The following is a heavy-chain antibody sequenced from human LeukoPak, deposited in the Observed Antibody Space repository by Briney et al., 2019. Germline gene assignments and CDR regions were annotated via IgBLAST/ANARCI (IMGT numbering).Heavy chain of an antibody. CDR1: GYTFTGYY. J-gene: IGHJ4*02. V-gene: IGHV1-2*02. D-gene: IGHD2-2*01. CDR3: ARIHCSSTSCYYFDY. CDR2: VNPDSGGT. Sequence: GASVKVSCKASGYTFTGYYMHWVRQAPGQGLEWVGWVNPDSGGTNYAQKFRGRVTLTRDTSINTAYMELSRLTSDDTAMYYCARIHCSSTSCYYFDYWGQGTLVTVSS.